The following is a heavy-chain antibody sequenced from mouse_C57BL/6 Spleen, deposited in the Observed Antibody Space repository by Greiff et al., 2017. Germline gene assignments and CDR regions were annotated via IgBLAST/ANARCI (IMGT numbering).Heavy chain of an antibody. V-gene: IGHV1-15*01. D-gene: IGHD3-3*01. CDR1: GYTFTDYE. Sequence: QVQLKQSGAELVRPGASVTLSCKASGYTFTDYEMHWVKQTPVHGLEWIGAIDPETGGTAYNQKFKGKAILTADKSSSTAYMELRSLTSEDSAVYYCTRGDWLDYWGQGTTRTVSS. CDR2: IDPETGGT. J-gene: IGHJ2*01. CDR3: TRGDWLDY.